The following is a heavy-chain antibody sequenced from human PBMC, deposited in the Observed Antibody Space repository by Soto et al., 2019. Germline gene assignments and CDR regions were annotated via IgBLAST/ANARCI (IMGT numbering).Heavy chain of an antibody. CDR3: ARDFCPVPTCYDL. CDR2: IDYNEINQ. V-gene: IGHV3-33*01. Sequence: PGGSLRLSCVASGFTFSNYGMHWVSQAPGKGLEWVDGIDYNEINQYYIDPVKGRLTISRDQSKNTLYLQMNSLRAEDTAVYYWARDFCPVPTCYDLWGQGVLVTVSS. J-gene: IGHJ4*02. CDR1: GFTFSNYG. D-gene: IGHD2-2*01.